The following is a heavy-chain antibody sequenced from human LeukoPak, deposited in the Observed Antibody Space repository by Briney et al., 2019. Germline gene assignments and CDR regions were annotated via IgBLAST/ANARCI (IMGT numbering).Heavy chain of an antibody. V-gene: IGHV3-7*01. J-gene: IGHJ4*02. CDR2: IKEDGSEK. CDR3: ARVAWPHYFGY. CDR1: GFSFRSCW. Sequence: PGGSLRLSCAASGFSFRSCWMSWVRQAPGKGLEWVANIKEDGSEKYYVDSVKGRFTISRDNAENALYLQMNSLRAEDTAVYYCARVAWPHYFGYWGQGTLVTVSS. D-gene: IGHD2-21*01.